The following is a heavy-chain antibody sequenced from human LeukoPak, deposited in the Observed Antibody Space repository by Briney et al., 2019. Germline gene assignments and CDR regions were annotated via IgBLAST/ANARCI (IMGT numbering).Heavy chain of an antibody. J-gene: IGHJ3*02. D-gene: IGHD3-3*01. CDR1: GFTFSSYA. V-gene: IGHV3-23*01. CDR3: AKLGGATRTYYDFWSGYYTPDAFDI. Sequence: PGGSLRLSCAASGFTFSSYAMSWVRQAPGKGLEWVSAISGSGGSTYYADSVKGRFTISRDNSKNTLYLQMNSLRAEDTAVYYCAKLGGATRTYYDFWSGYYTPDAFDIWGQGTMVTVSS. CDR2: ISGSGGST.